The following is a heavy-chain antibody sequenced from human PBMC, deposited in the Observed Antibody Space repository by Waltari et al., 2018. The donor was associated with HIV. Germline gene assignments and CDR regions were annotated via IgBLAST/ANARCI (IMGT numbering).Heavy chain of an antibody. CDR2: RSAFSGNT. CDR3: ARTTMVGVDTYYFDY. J-gene: IGHJ4*02. V-gene: IGHV1-18*01. Sequence: QVQLVQSGAEVKKPGASVKVSCTASGYTFSRYAITWVRKAPGQGLKWLGWRSAFSGNTKYAREVQCRATMTTDTSTNAAYMELESLTSDDTAIFYGARTTMVGVDTYYFDYWGQGTLVTVSS. D-gene: IGHD3-3*01. CDR1: GYTFSRYA.